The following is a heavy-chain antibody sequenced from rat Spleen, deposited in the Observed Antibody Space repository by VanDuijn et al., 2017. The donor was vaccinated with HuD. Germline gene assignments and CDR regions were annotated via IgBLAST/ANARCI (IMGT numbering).Heavy chain of an antibody. D-gene: IGHD4-3*01. CDR3: ARLRNRGVMDA. CDR1: GFSLTSYH. CDR2: IQSGGST. V-gene: IGHV2-27*01. J-gene: IGHJ4*01. Sequence: QVQLKESEPDLVQPSQTLSLTCTVSGFSLTSYHVHWVRQPPGKGLEWMGRIQSGGSTDYNSALKSRLSISRDTSKSQVFLKMNSLQTEDTAMYFCARLRNRGVMDAWGQGASVTVSS.